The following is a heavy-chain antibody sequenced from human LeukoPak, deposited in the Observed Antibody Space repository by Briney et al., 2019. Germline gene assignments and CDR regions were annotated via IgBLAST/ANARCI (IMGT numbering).Heavy chain of an antibody. J-gene: IGHJ4*02. CDR1: GFTFSSYA. V-gene: IGHV3-23*01. CDR3: AKSRRHIVVVPAADH. CDR2: IGVSGVTT. D-gene: IGHD2-2*01. Sequence: PGGSLRLSCAASGFTFSSYAMSWARQAPGKGLEWVSAIGVSGVTTYYADPVKGRFTISRDSSKNTLYLQMNSLRAEDTAVYYCAKSRRHIVVVPAADHWGQGTLVTVSS.